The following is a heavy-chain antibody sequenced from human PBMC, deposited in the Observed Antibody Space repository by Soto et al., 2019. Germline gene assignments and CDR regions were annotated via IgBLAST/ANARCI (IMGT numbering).Heavy chain of an antibody. Sequence: QVQLVESGGGVVQPGRSLRLSCAASGFTFSSYGMHWVRQAPGKGLEWVAVIWYDGSNKYYADFVKGRFTISRDNFKSTLYLQMNSLRADDTAVYYCARGTDYYDSSGSPYCVQGTLVTVSS. CDR2: IWYDGSNK. CDR1: GFTFSSYG. CDR3: ARGTDYYDSSGSPY. V-gene: IGHV3-33*01. D-gene: IGHD3-22*01. J-gene: IGHJ4*02.